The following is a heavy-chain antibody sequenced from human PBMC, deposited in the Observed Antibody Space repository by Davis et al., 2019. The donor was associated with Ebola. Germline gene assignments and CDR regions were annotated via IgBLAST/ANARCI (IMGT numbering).Heavy chain of an antibody. V-gene: IGHV3-23*01. CDR3: AKEHCSGGTCYGMDV. D-gene: IGHD2-15*01. J-gene: IGHJ6*04. CDR2: ISGSGGST. Sequence: GGSLRLSCAASGFTFSSYAMSWVRQTPGKGLEWVSAISGSGGSTDYADSVKGRFTISRDNAKNSLYLQMNSLRTEDTALYYCAKEHCSGGTCYGMDVWGKGTTVTVSS. CDR1: GFTFSSYA.